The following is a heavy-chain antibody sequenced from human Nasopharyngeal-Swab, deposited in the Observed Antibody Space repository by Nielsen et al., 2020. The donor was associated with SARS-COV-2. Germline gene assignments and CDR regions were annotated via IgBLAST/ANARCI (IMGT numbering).Heavy chain of an antibody. Sequence: GGSLRLSCEASGFTFRSYAMSWVRQAPGKGLEWVSGISGSDGSTFYADSVRGRFTISRDNSQRTVFLQMTSLRAEDTALYYCAKDPSAAMDVWGKGTTVIVSS. V-gene: IGHV3-23*01. CDR3: AKDPSAAMDV. J-gene: IGHJ6*03. CDR2: ISGSDGST. CDR1: GFTFRSYA. D-gene: IGHD6-13*01.